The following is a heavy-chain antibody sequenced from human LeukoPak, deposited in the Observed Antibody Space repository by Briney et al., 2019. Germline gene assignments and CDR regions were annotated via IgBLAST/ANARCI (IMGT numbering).Heavy chain of an antibody. CDR3: ARTHSSGYYQGTFDI. Sequence: PSETLSLTCAVSGGSLSSGGYYWSWIRQHPGKGLEWIGYIYYSGSAYYNPSLKSRVTTSLDTSKNQFSLKLSSVTAADTAVYYCARTHSSGYYQGTFDIWGQGTVVTVSS. V-gene: IGHV4-31*11. CDR2: IYYSGSA. D-gene: IGHD3-22*01. CDR1: GGSLSSGGYY. J-gene: IGHJ3*02.